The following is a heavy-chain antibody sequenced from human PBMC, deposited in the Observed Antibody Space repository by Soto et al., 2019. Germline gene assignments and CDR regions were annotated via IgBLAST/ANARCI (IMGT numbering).Heavy chain of an antibody. CDR2: IIPIFGTE. D-gene: IGHD6-13*01. V-gene: IGHV1-69*13. CDR1: GGTFSSYA. CDR3: ARDSQSGSSSYYYYYYGMDV. J-gene: IGHJ6*02. Sequence: SVKVSCKASGGTFSSYAISWVRQAPGQGLEWMGGIIPIFGTENYAQKFQGRVTITADESTSTAYMELSSLRSEDTAVYYCARDSQSGSSSYYYYYYGMDVWGQGTTVTVSS.